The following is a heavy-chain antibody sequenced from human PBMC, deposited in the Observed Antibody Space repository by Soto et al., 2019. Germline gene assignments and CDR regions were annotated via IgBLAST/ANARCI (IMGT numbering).Heavy chain of an antibody. CDR3: ARRYSSSLDV. D-gene: IGHD6-13*01. CDR2: IYYSGST. CDR1: RGCRDRSY. V-gene: IGHV4-59*08. Sequence: SETRSLTCAVQRGCRDRSYWSWIRQPPGKGLEWIGYIYYSGSTNYNPSLKSRVTISVDTSKNQFSLKLSSVTAADTAVYYCARRYSSSLDVWGQGTTVT. J-gene: IGHJ6*02.